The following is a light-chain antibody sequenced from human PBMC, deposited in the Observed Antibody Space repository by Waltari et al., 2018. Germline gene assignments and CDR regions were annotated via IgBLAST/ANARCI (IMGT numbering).Light chain of an antibody. CDR2: KAS. CDR1: QSISSW. Sequence: DIQMTQSPSTLSASVGDRVTITCRASQSISSWLAWYQQKPGKAPKLQIYKASSLESGVPSRFSGSGSGTEFTLTISSLQPDDFATYYCQQYNSFPLTFGGGTKVEIK. CDR3: QQYNSFPLT. J-gene: IGKJ4*01. V-gene: IGKV1-5*03.